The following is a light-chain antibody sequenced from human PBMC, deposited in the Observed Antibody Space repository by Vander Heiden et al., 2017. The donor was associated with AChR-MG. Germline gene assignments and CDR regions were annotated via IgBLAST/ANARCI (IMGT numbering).Light chain of an antibody. CDR1: QSISSY. Sequence: DIQTTQAPSSPPASVGDRVTIICRASQSISSYLNWYQQKPGKAPKLLIYAASSLQSGVPSRFSGSGSGTDFTLNIRRLQPEDFATYYCQQRDSTPQTFGQRTKLEIK. CDR2: AAS. CDR3: QQRDSTPQT. J-gene: IGKJ2*01. V-gene: IGKV1-39*01.